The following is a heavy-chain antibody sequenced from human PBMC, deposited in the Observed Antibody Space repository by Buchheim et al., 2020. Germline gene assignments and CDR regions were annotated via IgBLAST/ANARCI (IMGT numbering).Heavy chain of an antibody. V-gene: IGHV4-59*01. CDR3: ARLISKVGDCYYYAMDV. CDR2: IYYSGGT. J-gene: IGHJ6*02. CDR1: GGSMSGYY. D-gene: IGHD4-17*01. Sequence: QVQLQESGPGLVKPSETLSLTCTVSGGSMSGYYWSWIRQPPGKGLEWIGYIYYSGGTRYNPSLKSRVTMSVDTSKNQFSLKLSSVTAADTALYYCARLISKVGDCYYYAMDVWGQGTT.